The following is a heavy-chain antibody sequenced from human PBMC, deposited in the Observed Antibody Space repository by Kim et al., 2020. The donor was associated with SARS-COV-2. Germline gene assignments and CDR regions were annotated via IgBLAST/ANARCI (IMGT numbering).Heavy chain of an antibody. J-gene: IGHJ6*02. V-gene: IGHV3-33*01. Sequence: GGSLRLSCAASGFTFSSYGMHWVRQAPGKGLEWVAVIWYDGSNKYYADSVKGRFTISRDNSKNTLYLQMNSLRAEDTAVYYCARDSLNLPPTPLTGCMDVWGQGTTVTVSS. D-gene: IGHD3-9*01. CDR2: IWYDGSNK. CDR3: ARDSLNLPPTPLTGCMDV. CDR1: GFTFSSYG.